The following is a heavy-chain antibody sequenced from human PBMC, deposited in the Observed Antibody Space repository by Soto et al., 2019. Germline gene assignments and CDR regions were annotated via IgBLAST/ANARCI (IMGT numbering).Heavy chain of an antibody. V-gene: IGHV1-2*04. J-gene: IGHJ6*02. CDR2: INPNSGGT. CDR3: ARDLSLAAAGTGSYYGMDV. Sequence: ASVKVSCKASGYTFTGYYMHWVRQAPGQGLEWMGWINPNSGGTNYAQKFQGWVTMTRDTSISTAYMELSRLRSDDTAVYYCARDLSLAAAGTGSYYGMDVWGQGTTVTVSS. D-gene: IGHD6-13*01. CDR1: GYTFTGYY.